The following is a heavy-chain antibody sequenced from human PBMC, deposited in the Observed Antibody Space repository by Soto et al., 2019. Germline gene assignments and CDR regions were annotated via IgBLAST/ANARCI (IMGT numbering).Heavy chain of an antibody. J-gene: IGHJ2*01. CDR1: GYTFTHYG. CDR2: INSFSGDT. Sequence: QVQLVQSGAEVKKPGASVKVSCKVSGYTFTHYGITWVRQAPGQGLEWMGWINSFSGDTNYPQKLQGRLTMTTDTSTNTVYMELRNLRSDDTAVYYCARDLHSGGKYWYFDIWGRGTLVTVSS. CDR3: ARDLHSGGKYWYFDI. D-gene: IGHD2-15*01. V-gene: IGHV1-18*01.